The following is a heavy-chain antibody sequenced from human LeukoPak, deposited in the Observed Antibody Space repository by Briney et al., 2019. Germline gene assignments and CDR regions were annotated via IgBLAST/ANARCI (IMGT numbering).Heavy chain of an antibody. CDR3: ARAAYCSSTSCLWFDP. V-gene: IGHV4-59*01. Sequence: SETLSLTCTVSGGSISSYYWSWIRQPPGKGLEWIGYIYYSGSTNYNPYLKSRVTISVDTSKNQFSLKLSSVTAADTAVYYCARAAYCSSTSCLWFDPWGQGTLVTVSS. D-gene: IGHD2-2*01. CDR2: IYYSGST. CDR1: GGSISSYY. J-gene: IGHJ5*02.